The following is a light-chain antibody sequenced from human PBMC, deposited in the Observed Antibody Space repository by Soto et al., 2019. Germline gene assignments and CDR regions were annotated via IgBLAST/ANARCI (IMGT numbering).Light chain of an antibody. CDR3: QQYGSSPPIT. J-gene: IGKJ5*01. CDR2: DAS. V-gene: IGKV3D-15*01. CDR1: QSVSSY. Sequence: EIVMTQSPATLSVSPGERATLSFRASQSVSSYLAWYQQKPGQAPRLLIYDASNRATGIPARFSGSGSGTEFTLTISSLQSEDFAVYYCQQYGSSPPITFGQGTRLEIK.